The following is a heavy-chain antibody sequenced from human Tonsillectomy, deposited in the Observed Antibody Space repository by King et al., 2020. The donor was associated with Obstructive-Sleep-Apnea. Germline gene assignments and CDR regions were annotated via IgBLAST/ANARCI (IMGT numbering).Heavy chain of an antibody. CDR2: INPNSGGT. D-gene: IGHD3-10*02. V-gene: IGHV1-2*02. CDR1: GYTFTGYY. Sequence: VQLVESGAEVKKPGASVKVSCKASGYTFTGYYMHWVRQAPGQGLEWMGWINPNSGGTNYAQKFQGRVTMTRDTSISTAYMELSRLRSDDTAVYYCARRGGRGSVFGELPDLSYYYYGMDVWGQGTTVTVSS. J-gene: IGHJ6*02. CDR3: ARRGGRGSVFGELPDLSYYYYGMDV.